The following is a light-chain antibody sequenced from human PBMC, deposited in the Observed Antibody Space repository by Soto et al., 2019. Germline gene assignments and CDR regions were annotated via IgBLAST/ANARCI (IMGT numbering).Light chain of an antibody. CDR2: EVT. CDR1: SSDVGGYNY. J-gene: IGLJ1*01. Sequence: QSVLTQPPSASGSPGRSVTISCTGTSSDVGGYNYVSWYQQHPGKAPKLTIYEVTKRPSGVPARFSGSKSGNTASLTVSGLQADDEADYYCSSYAGSNNYVFGTGTKVT. CDR3: SSYAGSNNYV. V-gene: IGLV2-8*01.